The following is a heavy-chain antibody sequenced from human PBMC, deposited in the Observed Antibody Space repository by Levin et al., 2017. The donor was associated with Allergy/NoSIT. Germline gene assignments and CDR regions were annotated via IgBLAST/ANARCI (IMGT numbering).Heavy chain of an antibody. CDR3: ARDSGAYYASSGYALDI. CDR1: GFTFRSNW. D-gene: IGHD3-22*01. Sequence: SLRPSRAPSGFTFRSNWMHWVRQAPGKGLVWVSLIQSYGPSPLSSSSFKGRFTISRDNAKNTLYLQMNSLRVEDTAVYYCARDSGAYYASSGYALDIWGQGTMVTVSS. V-gene: IGHV3-74*01. J-gene: IGHJ3*02. CDR2: IQSYGPSP.